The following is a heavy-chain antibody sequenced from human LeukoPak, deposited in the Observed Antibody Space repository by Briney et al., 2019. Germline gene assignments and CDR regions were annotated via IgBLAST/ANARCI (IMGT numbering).Heavy chain of an antibody. V-gene: IGHV1-18*01. Sequence: ASVKVSCKASGYSFTSYDISWVRQAPGQGLEWMGWISAYTDNTNFAQKFQGRVTMTRDTSTSTAYMELSRLRSDDTAVYYCARGGEVCSSSSCYRGHDYWGQGTLVTVSS. CDR3: ARGGEVCSSSSCYRGHDY. D-gene: IGHD2-2*01. J-gene: IGHJ4*02. CDR2: ISAYTDNT. CDR1: GYSFTSYD.